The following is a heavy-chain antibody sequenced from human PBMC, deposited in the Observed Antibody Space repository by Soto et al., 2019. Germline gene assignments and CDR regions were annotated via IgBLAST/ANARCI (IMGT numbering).Heavy chain of an antibody. CDR2: VSSYRGTT. Sequence: SETLSLTCTVSGGSINRGDYYWSWIRQPPGKGLEWIGYVSSYRGTTYYNPSLKSRLTISLGTPMNQLSLKLSSVTAADTAVYYCSSLGGGDIAVAGTRDYYFDYWGQGTLVTVSS. CDR1: GGSINRGDYY. D-gene: IGHD6-19*01. J-gene: IGHJ4*02. V-gene: IGHV4-30-4*01. CDR3: SSLGGGDIAVAGTRDYYFDY.